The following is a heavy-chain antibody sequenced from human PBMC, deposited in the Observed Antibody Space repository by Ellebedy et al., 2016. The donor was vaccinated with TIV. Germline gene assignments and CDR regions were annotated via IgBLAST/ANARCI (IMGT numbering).Heavy chain of an antibody. D-gene: IGHD6-19*01. CDR3: ARSRSLPRYFDV. CDR2: IIADNGNT. J-gene: IGHJ2*01. CDR1: RGSFRHYA. Sequence: AASVTVSCKASRGSFRHYATHWVRHAPGQSLEWMGWIIADNGNTRYSQKFQGRVTITRATSASTAYMELNNLRSEDTAVYYCARSRSLPRYFDVWGRGTLVTVSS. V-gene: IGHV1-3*01.